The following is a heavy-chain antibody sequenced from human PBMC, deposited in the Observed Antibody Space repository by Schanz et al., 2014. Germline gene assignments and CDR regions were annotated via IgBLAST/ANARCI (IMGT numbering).Heavy chain of an antibody. Sequence: QVQLVQSGGEVKTPGASVKVSCKASGYTFTTYGISWVRQAPGQGLEWMGWISAYNGHTNYAQKFQGRVTMTTDTSTSTVYMELRSLRSDDTAVYYCARDRDQWDGNFCDFWGQGTLVTVSS. CDR1: GYTFTTYG. V-gene: IGHV1-18*01. J-gene: IGHJ4*02. CDR2: ISAYNGHT. D-gene: IGHD1-26*01. CDR3: ARDRDQWDGNFCDF.